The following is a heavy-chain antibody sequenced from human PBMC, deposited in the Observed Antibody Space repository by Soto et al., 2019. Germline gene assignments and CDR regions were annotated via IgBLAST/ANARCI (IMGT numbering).Heavy chain of an antibody. CDR2: IYYSGST. Sequence: PSETLSLTCTVSGGSISSGGYYWSWIRQHPGKSLEWIGYIYYSGSTYYDPSLKSRVTISVDTFKNQFSLKLSSVTAADTAVYYCARVWSSSGWPYYFDYWGQGTLVTVSS. J-gene: IGHJ4*02. CDR3: ARVWSSSGWPYYFDY. CDR1: GGSISSGGYY. D-gene: IGHD6-19*01. V-gene: IGHV4-31*03.